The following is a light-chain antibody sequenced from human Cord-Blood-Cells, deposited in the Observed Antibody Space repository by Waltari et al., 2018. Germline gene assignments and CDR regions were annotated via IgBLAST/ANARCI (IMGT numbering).Light chain of an antibody. J-gene: IGLJ3*02. Sequence: QSVLTQPPSASGTPGQRVTISCSGSSSNIGSNPVNWYQQLPGTTPKLLSYRNNQRPSGVPDRFSGSKSGTSASLAISGLQAEDEADYYCAAWDDSLNGWVFGGGTKLTVL. CDR3: AAWDDSLNGWV. V-gene: IGLV1-44*01. CDR2: RNN. CDR1: SSNIGSNP.